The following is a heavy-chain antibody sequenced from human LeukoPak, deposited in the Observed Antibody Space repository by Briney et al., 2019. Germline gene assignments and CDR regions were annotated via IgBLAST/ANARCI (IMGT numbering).Heavy chain of an antibody. V-gene: IGHV1-8*01. CDR3: ARDPAYSSGYYFDY. D-gene: IGHD3-22*01. CDR1: GYSFSTFD. Sequence: ASVTVSCKASGYSFSTFDINWVRQAPGQGPEWMGWMNPNSGNTGYAQKFQGRVTLTRSTSMTTAYMELSSLRSEDTAVYYCARDPAYSSGYYFDYWGQGTLVTVSS. CDR2: MNPNSGNT. J-gene: IGHJ4*02.